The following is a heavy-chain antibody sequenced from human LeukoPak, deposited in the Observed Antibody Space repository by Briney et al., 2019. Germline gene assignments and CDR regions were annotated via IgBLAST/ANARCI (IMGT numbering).Heavy chain of an antibody. J-gene: IGHJ4*02. CDR1: GYIFTNYW. CDR3: ARQVPGDYVWGSYRYYDF. D-gene: IGHD3-16*02. V-gene: IGHV5-51*01. CDR2: IYPADSDT. Sequence: GESLKISCQVSGYIFTNYWIGWVRQMPGKGLESMGIIYPADSDTTYSPSFQGQVTISADKSISTVYLQWSSLKASDTGMYYCARQVPGDYVWGSYRYYDFWGQGTLVTVSS.